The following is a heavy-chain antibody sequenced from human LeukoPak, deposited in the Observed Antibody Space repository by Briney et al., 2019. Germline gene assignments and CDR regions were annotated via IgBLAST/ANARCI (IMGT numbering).Heavy chain of an antibody. CDR3: AKDSDYYHSSGYYYAYFQH. CDR1: GFIFSSYE. V-gene: IGHV3-48*03. Sequence: GGSLRLSCAASGFIFSSYEFNWVRQAPGKGLEWVSYITSGGGTVYYADSVKGRFTISRDNAKNSLYLQMNSLRDEDTAVYYCAKDSDYYHSSGYYYAYFQHWGQGTLVTVSS. D-gene: IGHD3-22*01. J-gene: IGHJ1*01. CDR2: ITSGGGTV.